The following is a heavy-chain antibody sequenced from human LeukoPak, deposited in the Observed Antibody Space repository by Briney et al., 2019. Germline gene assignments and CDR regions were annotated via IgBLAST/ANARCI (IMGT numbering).Heavy chain of an antibody. J-gene: IGHJ4*02. CDR3: ARHSEYYSGSGSASGYFDY. D-gene: IGHD3-10*01. V-gene: IGHV4-39*01. CDR1: GGSISSISYY. CDR2: IYYSGST. Sequence: PSEXLSLTCTVSGGSISSISYYWGWIRQPPGTGLEWIGTIYYSGSTYHSPSRKSRVTISGDTSKNQISLKLSSVTAADTAVYYCARHSEYYSGSGSASGYFDYWGQGTLVIVSS.